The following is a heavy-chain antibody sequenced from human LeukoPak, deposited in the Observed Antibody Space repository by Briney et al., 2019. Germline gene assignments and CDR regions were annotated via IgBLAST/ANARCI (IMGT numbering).Heavy chain of an antibody. CDR1: ADTIINYG. D-gene: IGHD2-21*01. J-gene: IGHJ6*03. CDR2: ISVFNGNT. CDR3: GREIVQVMAKVDFDYYYLDV. Sequence: ASVKDSCKTSADTIINYGIIGVGQAPGQGREWMGWISVFNGNTKESQKFQDRVIMTADTSTGTAYMEPSSLRSADTDVYYYGREIVQVMAKVDFDYYYLDVWGKGTTVIVSS. V-gene: IGHV1-18*01.